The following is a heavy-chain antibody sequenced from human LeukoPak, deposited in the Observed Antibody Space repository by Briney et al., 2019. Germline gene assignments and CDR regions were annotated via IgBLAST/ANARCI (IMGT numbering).Heavy chain of an antibody. CDR3: AREYPRYCTNGVCYPFDY. V-gene: IGHV3-21*01. Sequence: GGSLRLSCAASGFTFSSYSMNWVRQAPGKGLEWVSSISPNSNYIYYADSVKGRFNISRDNSKNTLYLQMNSLRAEDTAVYYCAREYPRYCTNGVCYPFDYWGQGTLVTVSS. CDR2: ISPNSNYI. J-gene: IGHJ4*02. CDR1: GFTFSSYS. D-gene: IGHD2-8*01.